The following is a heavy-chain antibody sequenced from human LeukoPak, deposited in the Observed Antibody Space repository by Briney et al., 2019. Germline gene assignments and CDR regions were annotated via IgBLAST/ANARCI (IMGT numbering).Heavy chain of an antibody. CDR2: TYYRSKWYN. J-gene: IGHJ4*02. D-gene: IGHD1-14*01. CDR1: GDTVSNKRSA. CDR3: ARVNSWTEEPDTGFDY. Sequence: SQTLSLTCAISGDTVSNKRSAWNWLRQSPSRGLEWLGRTYYRSKWYNDYAVSVKSRITINPDTSKNQFSLQLNSVSPEDTAVYYCARVNSWTEEPDTGFDYWGQGILVTVSS. V-gene: IGHV6-1*01.